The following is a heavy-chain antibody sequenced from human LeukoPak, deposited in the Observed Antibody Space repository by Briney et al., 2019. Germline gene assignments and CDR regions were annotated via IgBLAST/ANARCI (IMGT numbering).Heavy chain of an antibody. CDR1: GFTFSSYA. J-gene: IGHJ4*02. Sequence: GGSLRLSCAASGFTFSSYAMSWVRQAPGKGLEWVSAISGSGGSTYYADSVKGRFTISRDNSQNTLYLQMNSLRAEDTAVYYCAKNPSSYDYVWGSYRYTGNYFDYWGQGTLVTVSS. CDR3: AKNPSSYDYVWGSYRYTGNYFDY. D-gene: IGHD3-16*02. CDR2: ISGSGGST. V-gene: IGHV3-23*01.